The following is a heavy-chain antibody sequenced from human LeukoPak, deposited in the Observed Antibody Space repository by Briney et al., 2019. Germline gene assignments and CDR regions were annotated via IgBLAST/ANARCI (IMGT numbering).Heavy chain of an antibody. J-gene: IGHJ4*02. Sequence: GGSLRLSCAASGFTFSSYGMHWVGQAPGKGLEWVAFIRYDGSNKYYADSVKGRFTISRDNSKNTLYLQMNSLRAEDTAVYYCAIRYYYGSGGWGQGTLVTVSS. D-gene: IGHD3-10*01. V-gene: IGHV3-30*02. CDR1: GFTFSSYG. CDR3: AIRYYYGSGG. CDR2: IRYDGSNK.